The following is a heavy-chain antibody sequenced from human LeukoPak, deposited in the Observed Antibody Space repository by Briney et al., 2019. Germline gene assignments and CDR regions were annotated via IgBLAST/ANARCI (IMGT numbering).Heavy chain of an antibody. D-gene: IGHD3-10*01. CDR2: IRYDGSNK. CDR3: VKVVGSGGEYYYYGMDV. Sequence: AGGSLRLSCAASGFTFSSYGMHWVRQAPGKGLEWVAFIRYDGSNKYYADSVKGRFTISRDNTKNTLYLQMNSLRAEDTAVYYCVKVVGSGGEYYYYGMDVWGQGTTVTVSS. V-gene: IGHV3-30*02. J-gene: IGHJ6*02. CDR1: GFTFSSYG.